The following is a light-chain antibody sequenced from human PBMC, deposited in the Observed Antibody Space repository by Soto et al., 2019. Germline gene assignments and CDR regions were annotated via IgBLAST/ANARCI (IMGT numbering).Light chain of an antibody. CDR2: GAS. Sequence: EIVLTQSPGTLSLSPGERATLSCRASQSVSSSYLAWYQQKPGQAPRLLIYGASSRAAVIPDRFSGSGSGTDFTLTIIRLEPEDVSVYYCQQYGSSPPYTFGQGTKLEIK. V-gene: IGKV3-20*01. CDR3: QQYGSSPPYT. CDR1: QSVSSSY. J-gene: IGKJ2*01.